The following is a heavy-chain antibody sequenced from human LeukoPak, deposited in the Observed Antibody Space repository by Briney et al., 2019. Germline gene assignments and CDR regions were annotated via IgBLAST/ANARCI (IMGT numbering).Heavy chain of an antibody. CDR2: ISFDASKE. CDR1: GFTFSRYA. CDR3: ASDVGGVGASPFDY. V-gene: IGHV3-30-3*01. Sequence: GGFLRLSCAASGFTFSRYAMHWVRQAPGKGLEWVAGISFDASKEYYADSVKGRFTISRDNSKSTLHPQMNSLRADDTAVYNCASDVGGVGASPFDYWGQGTLVSVSS. J-gene: IGHJ4*02. D-gene: IGHD1-26*01.